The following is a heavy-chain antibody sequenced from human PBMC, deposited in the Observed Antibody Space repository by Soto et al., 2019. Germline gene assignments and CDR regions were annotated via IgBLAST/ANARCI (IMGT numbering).Heavy chain of an antibody. D-gene: IGHD3-22*01. V-gene: IGHV1-18*01. Sequence: ASVKVSCKASGYTFITYGVSWVRQAPGQRLDWLGWISTYNVNTRYAERLQGRVTMTTDTTTNTAYMELRNLRSDDTAVYYCARGPTDYYDNSANYFLDYWGQGTLVTVSS. CDR1: GYTFITYG. CDR3: ARGPTDYYDNSANYFLDY. CDR2: ISTYNVNT. J-gene: IGHJ4*02.